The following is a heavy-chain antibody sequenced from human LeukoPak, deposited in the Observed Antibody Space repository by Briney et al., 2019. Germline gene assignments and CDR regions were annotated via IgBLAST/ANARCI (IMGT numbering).Heavy chain of an antibody. CDR1: GFTFSSYG. CDR2: TSYDGSNK. D-gene: IGHD6-19*01. J-gene: IGHJ4*02. V-gene: IGHV3-30*19. Sequence: PGGSLRLSCAASGFTFSSYGMHWVRQAPGKGLEWVAVTSYDGSNKYYADSVKGRFTISRDNSKNTLYLQMNSLRAEDTAVYYCARDSPAVYSSGFRGHFDYWGQGTLVTVSS. CDR3: ARDSPAVYSSGFRGHFDY.